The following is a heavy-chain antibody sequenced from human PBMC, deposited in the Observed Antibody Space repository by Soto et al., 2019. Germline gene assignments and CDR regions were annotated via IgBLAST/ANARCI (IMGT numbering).Heavy chain of an antibody. V-gene: IGHV3-33*01. J-gene: IGHJ4*02. CDR3: ARDPGQDEAMDY. CDR2: RWHDGKNK. CDR1: GFTFSNFG. Sequence: QAQVVESGGGVVQPGMSLRLSCAASGFTFSNFGMHWVRQAPGKGLEWVAVRWHDGKNKYYADSAEGRFTISRDNSKNTLYLQLNSLRAEDTAVYYCARDPGQDEAMDYWVQGTLVTVSS.